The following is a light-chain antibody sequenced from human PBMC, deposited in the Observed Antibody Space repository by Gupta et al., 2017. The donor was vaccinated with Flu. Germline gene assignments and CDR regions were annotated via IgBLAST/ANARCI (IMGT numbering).Light chain of an antibody. J-gene: IGLJ2*01. CDR1: NANIGINY. CDR3: AAWDDSLSGVV. CDR2: RSN. Sequence: RVTSSCSGGNANIGINYVYWYQQPPGAAPKLLIYRSNQRPSGVPDRFSGSKSGTSASLAISGLRSEDEADYYCAAWDDSLSGVVFGGGTKLTVL. V-gene: IGLV1-47*01.